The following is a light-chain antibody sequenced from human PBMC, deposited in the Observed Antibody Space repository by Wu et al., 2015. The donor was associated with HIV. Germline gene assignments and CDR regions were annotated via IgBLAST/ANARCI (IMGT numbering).Light chain of an antibody. CDR1: QSVSSY. CDR2: GAF. J-gene: IGKJ4*01. CDR3: QHYNELPLT. V-gene: IGKV3-15*01. Sequence: EVVLAQSPATLSLSPGERATLSCRASQSVSSYLAWYQQKPGQAPRLLIYGAFTRATGIPARFSGTGSGTEFTLTIGSLQSEDFAVYYCQHYNELPLTFGGGTKVEIK.